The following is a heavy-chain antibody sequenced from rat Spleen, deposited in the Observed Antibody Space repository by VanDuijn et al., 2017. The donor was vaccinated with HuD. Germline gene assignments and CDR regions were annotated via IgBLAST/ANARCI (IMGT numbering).Heavy chain of an antibody. J-gene: IGHJ4*01. D-gene: IGHD1-9*01. CDR2: IWSNGGT. V-gene: IGHV2-47*01. Sequence: QVQLKESGPGLVQPSQTLSLTCTVSGLSLTSSSVSWIRQPPGKGLEWMGVIWSNGGTDYNSAIKSRLSISRDTSKSQVFLKMNSLQTEDTAMYFCARNLRAYYVYKSLVMDAWGQGASVTVSS. CDR1: GLSLTSSS. CDR3: ARNLRAYYVYKSLVMDA.